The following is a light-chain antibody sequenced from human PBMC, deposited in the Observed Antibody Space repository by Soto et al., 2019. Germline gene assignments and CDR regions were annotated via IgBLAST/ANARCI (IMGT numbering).Light chain of an antibody. CDR3: SSYTSSSTDV. CDR2: DVS. J-gene: IGLJ1*01. Sequence: QSVLTQPASVSGSPGQSITISCTGTSSDVGGYNHVSWYQQHPGKAPKVMIYDVSNRPSGVSNRFSGSKSGNTASLTISGLQAEDEADYYCSSYTSSSTDVFGTGTKLTVL. V-gene: IGLV2-14*01. CDR1: SSDVGGYNH.